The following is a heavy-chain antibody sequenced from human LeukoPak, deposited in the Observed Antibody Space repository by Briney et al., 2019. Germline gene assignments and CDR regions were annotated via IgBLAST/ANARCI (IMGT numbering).Heavy chain of an antibody. CDR1: GFTFSSYA. V-gene: IGHV3-64*01. J-gene: IGHJ3*02. D-gene: IGHD2-15*01. CDR3: TRDRAPYCSGGRCGRGAFDI. Sequence: GGSLRLSCAASGFTFSSYAMHWVRQAPGKGLEYVSAISSNGGSTYYANSVKGRFTISRDNSKNTLYLQMGSLRAEDMAVYYCTRDRAPYCSGGRCGRGAFDIWGQGTMVTVSS. CDR2: ISSNGGST.